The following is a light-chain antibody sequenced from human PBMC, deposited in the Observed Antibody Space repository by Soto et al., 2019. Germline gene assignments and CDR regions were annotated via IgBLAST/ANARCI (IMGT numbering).Light chain of an antibody. CDR2: SND. CDR1: RSNIGSNN. CDR3: AAWDDSMNGVL. Sequence: QAVVTQPPSASGTPGQRVSISCSGSRSNIGSNNVNWYQHLPGTAPRLLIYSNDQRPSWVPDRCSASKSGASASLAIIGLQSEDEDDYYCAAWDDSMNGVLFGGGTKLTVL. J-gene: IGLJ3*02. V-gene: IGLV1-44*01.